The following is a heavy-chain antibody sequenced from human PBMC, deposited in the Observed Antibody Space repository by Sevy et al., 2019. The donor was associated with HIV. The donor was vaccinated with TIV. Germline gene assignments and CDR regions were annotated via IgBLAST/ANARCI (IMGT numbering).Heavy chain of an antibody. V-gene: IGHV3-30*18. CDR3: AKDRYDRNDFWSGYYGPPVYYGMDV. Sequence: GGSLRLSCAASGFTFSSYGMHWIRQAPGKGLEWVAVISYDGSNKYYADSVKGRFTISRDNSKNTLYLQMNSLRAEDTAVYYCAKDRYDRNDFWSGYYGPPVYYGMDVWGQGTTVTVSS. J-gene: IGHJ6*02. CDR2: ISYDGSNK. CDR1: GFTFSSYG. D-gene: IGHD3-3*01.